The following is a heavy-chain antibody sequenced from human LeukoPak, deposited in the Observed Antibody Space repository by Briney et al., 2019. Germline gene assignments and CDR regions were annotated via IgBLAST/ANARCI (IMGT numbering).Heavy chain of an antibody. CDR1: GGSISSYD. Sequence: GESLLILTSGASGGSISSYDWSWIQLPGKGLEGMGIIYPGYSDTRYSPSLQCQVTISADTSENPASLQWSSVKASDTAMYYCARGDQYSWVLAGYWGQGTLVTVSS. CDR2: IYPGYSDT. V-gene: IGHV5-51*01. J-gene: IGHJ4*02. D-gene: IGHD6-6*01. CDR3: ARGDQYSWVLAGY.